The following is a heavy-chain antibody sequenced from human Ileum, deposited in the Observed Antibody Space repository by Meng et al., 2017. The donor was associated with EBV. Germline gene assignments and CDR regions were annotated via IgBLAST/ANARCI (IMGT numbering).Heavy chain of an antibody. CDR1: IFAYSNYW. D-gene: IGHD6-13*01. CDR3: ARADPLTAAAN. CDR2: IRPDGSGA. J-gene: IGHJ4*02. V-gene: IGHV3-74*01. Sequence: VLLGEAGGDLVQPGGSLMLACGASIFAYSNYWMHWVRQAPGKGLVWVSRIRPDGSGANYADFVEGRFTISRDNAKNTLFLQMNSLRAEDTAVYYCARADPLTAAANWGQGTLVTVSS.